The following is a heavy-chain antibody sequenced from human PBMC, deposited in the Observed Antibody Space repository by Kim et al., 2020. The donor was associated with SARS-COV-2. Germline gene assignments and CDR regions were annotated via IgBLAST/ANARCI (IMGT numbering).Heavy chain of an antibody. CDR2: GNP. CDR3: ARDTDGMDV. V-gene: IGHV7-4-1*02. J-gene: IGHJ6*02. Sequence: GNPTTAQGFTGRFVFSLDTSVSTAYLQISSLKAEDTAVYYCARDTDGMDVWGQGTTVTVSS.